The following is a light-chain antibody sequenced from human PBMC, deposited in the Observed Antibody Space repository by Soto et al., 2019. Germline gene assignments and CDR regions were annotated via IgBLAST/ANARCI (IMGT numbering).Light chain of an antibody. CDR3: SSYTSSSSYV. V-gene: IGLV2-14*01. CDR1: SSVVGGYNY. J-gene: IGLJ1*01. CDR2: DVS. Sequence: QSVLTQPASVSGSPGQSITISCTGTSSVVGGYNYVSWYQQHPGKAPKLMIYDVSNWPSGVSNRFSGSKSGNTASLTISGLQADDDADYYCSSYTSSSSYVFGTGNKVTVL.